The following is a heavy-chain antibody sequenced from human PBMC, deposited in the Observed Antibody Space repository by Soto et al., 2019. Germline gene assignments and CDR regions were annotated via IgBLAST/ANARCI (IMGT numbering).Heavy chain of an antibody. D-gene: IGHD2-15*01. J-gene: IGHJ4*02. V-gene: IGHV3-49*03. Sequence: GGSLRLSCTVSGFTFGDYAIRWFRQAPGKGLERVGFLRSKDYGETAEYAASVKGRFPISRDDSKSIAYLQMNSLKTEDTAVYFCTRDAFAQYCYFDYCGQGTLVSVSS. CDR3: TRDAFAQYCYFDY. CDR2: LRSKDYGETA. CDR1: GFTFGDYA.